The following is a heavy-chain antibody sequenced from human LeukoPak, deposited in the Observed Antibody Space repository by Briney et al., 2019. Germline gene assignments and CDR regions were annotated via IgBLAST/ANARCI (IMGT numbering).Heavy chain of an antibody. J-gene: IGHJ4*02. D-gene: IGHD3/OR15-3a*01. CDR1: GFTLSDYY. CDR3: ARRRDFIDY. CDR2: SSSSGSTI. V-gene: IGHV3-11*01. Sequence: TGGSLSLSCAASGFTLSDYYMSWIRQAPGKGLEWVSYSSSSGSTIYYADSVKGRFAISRDNAKNSLYLQMNSLRAEDTAVYYCARRRDFIDYWGQGTLVTVSS.